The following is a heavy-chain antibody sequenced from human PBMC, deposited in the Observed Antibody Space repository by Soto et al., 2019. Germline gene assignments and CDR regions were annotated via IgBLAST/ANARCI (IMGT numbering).Heavy chain of an antibody. CDR2: ISNAGNT. Sequence: SETLSLTCSVSGDSVTSGAYNGNWIRQRPGKGLEFIGYISNAGNTFYNPSLKSRVAISVDTSKNRFSLKMSSVTAADTAVYYCARVRQPTSSTQAFDIWGQGTMVTVSS. CDR1: GDSVTSGAYN. D-gene: IGHD5-12*01. V-gene: IGHV4-31*03. J-gene: IGHJ3*02. CDR3: ARVRQPTSSTQAFDI.